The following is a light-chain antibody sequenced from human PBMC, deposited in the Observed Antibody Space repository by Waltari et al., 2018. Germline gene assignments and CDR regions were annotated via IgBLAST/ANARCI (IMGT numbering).Light chain of an antibody. J-gene: IGLJ2*01. Sequence: QSALTQPRSVSGSPGQSITISCTGTNSDIGHYDHVSWYQQYPGKAPKLMIYDVSSRPSRVPDRFSGSKSGNTASLTISGLQTEDEAHYYCCSYVGSYTLIFGGGTELTVL. CDR1: NSDIGHYDH. V-gene: IGLV2-11*01. CDR3: CSYVGSYTLI. CDR2: DVS.